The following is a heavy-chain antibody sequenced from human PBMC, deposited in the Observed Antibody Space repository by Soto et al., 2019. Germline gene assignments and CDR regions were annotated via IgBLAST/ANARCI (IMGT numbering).Heavy chain of an antibody. Sequence: ASVKVSCKASGYTFTSYGISWVRQAPGQGLEWMGWISANNGNTKYAQKFQGRVTMTTDTSTSTAYMELRSLRSDDTAVYYCARDAAVGLFDYWGQRTLVTVSS. J-gene: IGHJ4*02. CDR1: GYTFTSYG. V-gene: IGHV1-18*01. CDR2: ISANNGNT. D-gene: IGHD1-26*01. CDR3: ARDAAVGLFDY.